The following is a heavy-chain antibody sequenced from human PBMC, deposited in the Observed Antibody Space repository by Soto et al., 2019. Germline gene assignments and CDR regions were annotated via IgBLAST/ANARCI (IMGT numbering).Heavy chain of an antibody. Sequence: PGGSLRLSCAASGFTFSSYGMHWVRQAPGKGLEWVAVISYDGSNKYYADSVKGRFTISRDNSKNTLYLQMNSLRAEDAAVYYCAKDVGMVRGVILYYYYGMDVWGQGTTVTV. CDR2: ISYDGSNK. CDR3: AKDVGMVRGVILYYYYGMDV. D-gene: IGHD3-10*01. J-gene: IGHJ6*02. V-gene: IGHV3-30*18. CDR1: GFTFSSYG.